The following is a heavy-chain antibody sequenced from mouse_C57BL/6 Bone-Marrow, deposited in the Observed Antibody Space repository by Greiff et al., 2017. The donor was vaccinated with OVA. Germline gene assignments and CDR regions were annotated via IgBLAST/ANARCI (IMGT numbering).Heavy chain of an antibody. V-gene: IGHV1-72*01. Sequence: QVQLQQPGAELVKPGASVKLSCTASGSTFTSYWMHWLKHRPGRGLEWIGRIAPNSGGTKYNEKFTSTSTLTVDKPAITAYMQLSNLTSEDSAVYYCAAMAPFAYWGQGTLVTVSA. CDR1: GSTFTSYW. CDR2: IAPNSGGT. CDR3: AAMAPFAY. J-gene: IGHJ3*01.